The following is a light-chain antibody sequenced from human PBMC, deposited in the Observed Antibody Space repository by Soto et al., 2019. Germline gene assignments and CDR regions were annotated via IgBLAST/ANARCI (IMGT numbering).Light chain of an antibody. CDR2: AAS. V-gene: IGKV1-27*01. CDR3: XKXDXAPLFT. Sequence: DIQMTQTPPSLSASVGDRVTITCRASQAISKYLAWYQQKPGKVPKLLIYAASTLQSGVPSRFSGSGSGTDFTLTISSLQPEXVXTYXXXKXDXAPLFTFGPGTRVDVK. CDR1: QAISKY. J-gene: IGKJ3*01.